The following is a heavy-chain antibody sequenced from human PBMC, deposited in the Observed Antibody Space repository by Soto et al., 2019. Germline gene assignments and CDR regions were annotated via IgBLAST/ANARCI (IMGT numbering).Heavy chain of an antibody. J-gene: IGHJ3*02. Sequence: PGESLKISFKGSGYSFTSYLISWVRQMPVKGLEWMGRIDPSDSYTNYSPSFQGHVTISADKSISTAYLQWSSLKASDTAMYYCATRHDYYDTSGYFNDAFEIWGQGTMVTV. CDR2: IDPSDSYT. CDR1: GYSFTSYL. D-gene: IGHD3-22*01. V-gene: IGHV5-10-1*01. CDR3: ATRHDYYDTSGYFNDAFEI.